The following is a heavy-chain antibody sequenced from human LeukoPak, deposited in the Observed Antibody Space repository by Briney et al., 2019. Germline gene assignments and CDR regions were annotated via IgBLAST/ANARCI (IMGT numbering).Heavy chain of an antibody. CDR1: GFTFSSYE. J-gene: IGHJ4*02. CDR3: AKGRGTTVTSAANY. CDR2: ISSSGTTT. Sequence: GGSLRLSCAASGFTFSSYEMNWVRQAPGKGLEWVSYISSSGTTTYYADSVKGRLTISRDNSKNTLSLQMNSLRAEDTAVYYCAKGRGTTVTSAANYWGQGTLVTVSS. V-gene: IGHV3-48*03. D-gene: IGHD4-17*01.